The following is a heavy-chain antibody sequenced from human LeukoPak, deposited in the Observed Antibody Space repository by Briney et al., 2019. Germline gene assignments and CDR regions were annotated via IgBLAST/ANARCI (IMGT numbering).Heavy chain of an antibody. J-gene: IGHJ6*03. CDR3: ARGGIERWFGGYYYYYYMDV. CDR1: GYTFTSYG. V-gene: IGHV1-18*01. D-gene: IGHD3-10*01. CDR2: ISAYNGNT. Sequence: ASVKVSCKASGYTFTSYGISWARQAPGQGLEWMGWISAYNGNTNYAQKLQGRVTMTTDTSTSTAYMELRSLRSDDTAVYYCARGGIERWFGGYYYYYYMDVWGRGTTVTISS.